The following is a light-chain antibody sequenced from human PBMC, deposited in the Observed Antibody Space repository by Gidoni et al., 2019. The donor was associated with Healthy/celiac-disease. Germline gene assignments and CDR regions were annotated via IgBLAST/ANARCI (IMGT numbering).Light chain of an antibody. J-gene: IGKJ5*01. Sequence: DIQMPQSPSPLSASVGDRVTITGRASQSISSWLAWYQQKPGKAPKLLIYDASSLESGVPSRFSGSGSGTEFTLTISSLQPDDFATYYCQQYNSYWITFGQGTRLEIK. CDR1: QSISSW. V-gene: IGKV1-5*01. CDR3: QQYNSYWIT. CDR2: DAS.